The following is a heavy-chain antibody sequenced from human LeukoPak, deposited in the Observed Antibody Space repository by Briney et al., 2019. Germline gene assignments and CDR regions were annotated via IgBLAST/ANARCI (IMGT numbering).Heavy chain of an antibody. CDR3: AKEGSPLCPYAMDV. Sequence: GGSLRLSCAASGFTFNTYSMNWVRQAPGKGLEWVSSISSTSSYIYYADSVKGRFTISRDNAKNSLYLHTNSLRAEDTAVYYCAKEGSPLCPYAMDVWGQGTTVTVSS. V-gene: IGHV3-21*01. D-gene: IGHD2-21*01. J-gene: IGHJ6*02. CDR1: GFTFNTYS. CDR2: ISSTSSYI.